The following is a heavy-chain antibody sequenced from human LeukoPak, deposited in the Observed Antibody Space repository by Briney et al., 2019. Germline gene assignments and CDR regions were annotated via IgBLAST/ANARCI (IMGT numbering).Heavy chain of an antibody. Sequence: GGSLRLSCAASGFTFTNAWMTWVRQAPGKGLEWIGRIKSNSDGGTADYGGPMKGRFTMSRDDSKNTLYLQVNSLKTEDTAVYYCAKYNSGYSRYWGQGTLVTVSS. D-gene: IGHD5-18*01. J-gene: IGHJ4*02. CDR3: AKYNSGYSRY. CDR1: GFTFTNAW. V-gene: IGHV3-15*01. CDR2: IKSNSDGGTA.